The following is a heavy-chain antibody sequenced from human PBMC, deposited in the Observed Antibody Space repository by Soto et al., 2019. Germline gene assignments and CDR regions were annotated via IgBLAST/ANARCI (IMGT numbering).Heavy chain of an antibody. CDR1: GFTFDKFD. CDR3: VRDLTGYAMDV. V-gene: IGHV3-30-3*01. D-gene: IGHD2-2*01. Sequence: QVQLVESGGGVVQPGRSLRLSCAASGFTFDKFDMHWVRQAPGKGLQWVAVTSYDGNKKYYAASVKGRFTISRDNSNNTLHLQMNNLRDDDTAVYYCVRDLTGYAMDVWGQGTTVTVSS. J-gene: IGHJ6*02. CDR2: TSYDGNKK.